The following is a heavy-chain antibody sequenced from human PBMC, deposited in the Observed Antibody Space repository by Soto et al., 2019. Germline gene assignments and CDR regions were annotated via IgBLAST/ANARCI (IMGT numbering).Heavy chain of an antibody. CDR2: IIPMLTVT. J-gene: IGHJ3*01. D-gene: IGHD2-2*01. CDR1: GGTFSTYT. V-gene: IGHV1-69*02. CDR3: SVGSWSAETFDV. Sequence: QVHLDHSGAAVKKPGSSVKVSCKAAGGTFSTYTLIWVRQAPGQGLEWMGRIIPMLTVTNSAQKFQGRVTLTADKSTSTAFMELTSLTSDDTAVYYCSVGSWSAETFDVWGQGTRVTVSS.